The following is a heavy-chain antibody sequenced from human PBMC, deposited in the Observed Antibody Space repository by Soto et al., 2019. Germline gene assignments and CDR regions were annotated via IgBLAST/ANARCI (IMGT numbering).Heavy chain of an antibody. Sequence: SETLSLTCTVSGGSISSGDYYWSWIRQPPGRGLEWIGYIYYSGSTYYNPSLKSRVTISVDTSKNQFSLKLSSVTAADTAVYYCARDITRTKVTNHVPSWGQGTLVTVSS. D-gene: IGHD4-17*01. CDR3: ARDITRTKVTNHVPS. V-gene: IGHV4-30-4*01. J-gene: IGHJ4*02. CDR2: IYYSGST. CDR1: GGSISSGDYY.